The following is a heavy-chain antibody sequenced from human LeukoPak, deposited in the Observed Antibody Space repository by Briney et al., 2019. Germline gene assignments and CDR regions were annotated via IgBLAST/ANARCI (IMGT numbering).Heavy chain of an antibody. D-gene: IGHD6-19*01. CDR1: GFTFSSYS. J-gene: IGHJ1*01. CDR3: AKGPRGIAVAGTPEYFQH. Sequence: GGSLRLSCAASGFTFSSYSMNWVRQAPGKGLEWVSGISWNSGSIDYADSVKGRFTISRDNAKNSLYLQMNSLRAEDMALYYCAKGPRGIAVAGTPEYFQHWGQGTLVTVSS. V-gene: IGHV3-9*03. CDR2: ISWNSGSI.